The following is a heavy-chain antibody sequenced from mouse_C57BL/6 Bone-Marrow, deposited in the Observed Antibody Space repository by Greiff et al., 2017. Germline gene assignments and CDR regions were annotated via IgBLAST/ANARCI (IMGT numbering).Heavy chain of an antibody. D-gene: IGHD2-1*01. CDR2: ISSGGSYT. CDR3: ARDGNPFAY. CDR1: GFTFSSYG. J-gene: IGHJ3*01. Sequence: DVQLQESGGDLVKPGGSLKLSCAASGFTFSSYGMSWVRQTPDKRLEWVATISSGGSYTYYPDSVKGRFTISRDNAKNTLYLQMSSLKSEDTAMYYCARDGNPFAYWGQGTLVTVSA. V-gene: IGHV5-6*01.